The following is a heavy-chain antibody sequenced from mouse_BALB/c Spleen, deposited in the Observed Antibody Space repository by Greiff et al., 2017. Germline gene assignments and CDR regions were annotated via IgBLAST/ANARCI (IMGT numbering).Heavy chain of an antibody. J-gene: IGHJ2*01. CDR1: GFTFSSYG. D-gene: IGHD2-1*01. CDR2: ISSGGST. Sequence: EVKLVESGGDLVKPGGSLKLSCAASGFTFSSYGMSWVRQTPEKRLEWVASISSGGSTYYPDSVKGRFTISRDNARNILYLQMSSLRSEDTAMYYCARREGYGNYYFDYWGQGTTLTVSS. V-gene: IGHV5-6-5*01. CDR3: ARREGYGNYYFDY.